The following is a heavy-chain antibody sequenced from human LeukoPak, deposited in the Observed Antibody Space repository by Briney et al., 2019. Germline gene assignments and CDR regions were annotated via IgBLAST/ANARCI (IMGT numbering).Heavy chain of an antibody. D-gene: IGHD5-12*01. CDR1: GGSFSGYY. J-gene: IGHJ6*02. Sequence: SETLSLTCAVYGGSFSGYYWSWIRQPPGKGLEWIGEINHSGSTNYNPSLKSRVTISVDTSKNQFSLKLSSVTAADTAVYYCARVSIVATQRHYYYYGMDVWGQGTTVTVSS. CDR3: ARVSIVATQRHYYYYGMDV. V-gene: IGHV4-34*01. CDR2: INHSGST.